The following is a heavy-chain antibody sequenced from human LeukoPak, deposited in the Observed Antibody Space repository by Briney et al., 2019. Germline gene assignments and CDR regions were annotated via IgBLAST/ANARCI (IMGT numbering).Heavy chain of an antibody. CDR3: ARDVLDYYDRSSYVT. CDR2: IIPFFGTT. Sequence: ASVKVSCKASGVTFNSYAINWVRQAPGQGLEWMGGIIPFFGTTNHAQKFQGRVTITADKSTSTVYMELSSLRSEDTAVYYCARDVLDYYDRSSYVTWGQGTLVTVSS. V-gene: IGHV1-69*06. CDR1: GVTFNSYA. J-gene: IGHJ5*02. D-gene: IGHD3-22*01.